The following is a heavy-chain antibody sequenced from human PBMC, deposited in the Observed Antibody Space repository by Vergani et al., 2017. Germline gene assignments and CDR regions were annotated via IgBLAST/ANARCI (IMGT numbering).Heavy chain of an antibody. D-gene: IGHD6-19*01. Sequence: QLQLQESGPGLVKPSETLSLTCTVSGGSISSYYWSWIRQPPGKSLEWIGSIYYSGLTYYNPSLKSRVAISVDTSKNQFSLKVTSVTAADTAVYFCARQRPGSGWSPGYFDDWGQGILVTVSS. V-gene: IGHV4-59*08. CDR2: IYYSGLT. J-gene: IGHJ4*02. CDR3: ARQRPGSGWSPGYFDD. CDR1: GGSISSYY.